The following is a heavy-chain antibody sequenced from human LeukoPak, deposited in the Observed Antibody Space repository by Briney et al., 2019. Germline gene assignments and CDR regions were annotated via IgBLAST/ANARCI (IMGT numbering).Heavy chain of an antibody. Sequence: SETLSLTCAVYGGSFSGYYWSWIRQPPGKGLEWIGEINHSGSTNYDPSLKSRVTISVDTSKNQFSLKLSSVTAADTAVYYCARGRQQWSLPRSYYYFDYWGQGTLVTVSS. V-gene: IGHV4-34*01. J-gene: IGHJ4*02. CDR1: GGSFSGYY. CDR3: ARGRQQWSLPRSYYYFDY. D-gene: IGHD6-19*01. CDR2: INHSGST.